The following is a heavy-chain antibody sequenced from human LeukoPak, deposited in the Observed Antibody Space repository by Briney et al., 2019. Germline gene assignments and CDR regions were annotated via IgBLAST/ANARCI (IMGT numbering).Heavy chain of an antibody. D-gene: IGHD2/OR15-2a*01. J-gene: IGHJ5*02. CDR2: INRDASEK. CDR1: GFTFSTYW. CDR3: TPYFPDRGS. V-gene: IGHV3-7*01. Sequence: GGSLRLSCAASGFTFSTYWMTWVRQAPGKGLEWVANINRDASEKNYVDSVKGRFTISRDNAKNSLYLQMNNLRAEDTAVYYCTPYFPDRGSWGQGTLVTVSS.